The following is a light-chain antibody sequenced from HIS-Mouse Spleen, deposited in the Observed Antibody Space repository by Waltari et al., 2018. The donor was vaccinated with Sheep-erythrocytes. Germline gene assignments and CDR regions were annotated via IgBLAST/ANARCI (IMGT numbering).Light chain of an antibody. CDR2: DVS. V-gene: IGLV2-11*01. Sequence: LTQPRSVSGSPGQSVTISCTGTSSDVGGYNYVSWYQQHPGKAPKPMIYDVSRRPSGVPARLSGAKSGNTASLTISGLQAEDEADYYCCSYAGSYNHVFATGTKVTVL. J-gene: IGLJ1*01. CDR1: SSDVGGYNY. CDR3: CSYAGSYNHV.